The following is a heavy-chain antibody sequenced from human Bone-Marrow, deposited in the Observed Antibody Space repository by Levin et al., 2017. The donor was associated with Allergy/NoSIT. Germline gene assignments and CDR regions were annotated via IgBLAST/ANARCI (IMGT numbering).Heavy chain of an antibody. CDR3: ARDPPHTDDYGLIVYDYGMDV. D-gene: IGHD4-17*01. V-gene: IGHV3-33*01. J-gene: IGHJ6*02. CDR2: IWYDGSNK. Sequence: GGSLRLSCAASGFTFSSYGMHWVRQAPGKGLEWVAVIWYDGSNKYYADSVKGRFTISRDNSKNTLYLQMNSLRAEDTAVYYCARDPPHTDDYGLIVYDYGMDVWGQGTTVTVSS. CDR1: GFTFSSYG.